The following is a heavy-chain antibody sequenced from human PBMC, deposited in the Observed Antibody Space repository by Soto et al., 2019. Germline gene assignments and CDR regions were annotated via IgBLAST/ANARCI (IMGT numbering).Heavy chain of an antibody. J-gene: IGHJ6*02. CDR2: IYYSGST. Sequence: PSETLSLTCTVSGGSISSYYWSWIRQPPGKGLEWIGYIYYSGSTNYNPSLKGRVTMSVDTSKKQFSLKLTSVTAADTAVYYCARYSSNWFQTEGMDVWGQGTTVTVSS. V-gene: IGHV4-59*12. CDR1: GGSISSYY. CDR3: ARYSSNWFQTEGMDV. D-gene: IGHD6-13*01.